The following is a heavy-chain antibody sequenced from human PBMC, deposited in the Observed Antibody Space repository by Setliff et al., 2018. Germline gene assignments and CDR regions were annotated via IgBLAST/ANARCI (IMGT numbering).Heavy chain of an antibody. V-gene: IGHV4-61*10. J-gene: IGHJ6*03. Sequence: KSSETLSLTCTVSGASVRSGPYYWSWIRQPAGKGLEWIGHIYIGGSANYNPTLKSRVTMSIDASKNQFSLKLNSVTAADMAVYYCAREQWLDPPGYYYMDVWAKGTTVTVSS. CDR2: IYIGGSA. CDR1: GASVRSGPYY. CDR3: AREQWLDPPGYYYMDV. D-gene: IGHD6-19*01.